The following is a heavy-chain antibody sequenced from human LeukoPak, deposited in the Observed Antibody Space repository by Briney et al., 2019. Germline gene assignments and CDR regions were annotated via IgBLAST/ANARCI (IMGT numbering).Heavy chain of an antibody. V-gene: IGHV4-39*07. CDR1: GGSISSSSDY. D-gene: IGHD6-13*01. Sequence: RSSETLSLTCTVAGGSISSSSDYWGWIRDPTGKGPEWIGSIYYSGSTYYNPSLKSRVTISVDTSKNQFSLKLSSVTAADTAVYYCARVGGSSSWYFYYYYMDVWGKGTTVTVSS. J-gene: IGHJ6*03. CDR3: ARVGGSSSWYFYYYYMDV. CDR2: IYYSGST.